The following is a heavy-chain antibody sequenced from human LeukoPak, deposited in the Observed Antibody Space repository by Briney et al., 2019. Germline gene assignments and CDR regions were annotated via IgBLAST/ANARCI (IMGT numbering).Heavy chain of an antibody. J-gene: IGHJ4*02. CDR1: GFTFSSYS. CDR3: AKSKRFSGTYSFDY. CDR2: ISSSSSYI. V-gene: IGHV3-21*01. D-gene: IGHD3-10*01. Sequence: GGSLRLSCAASGFTFSSYSMNWVRQAPGKGLEWVSSISSSSSYIYYADSVKGRFTISRDNAKNSLSLQMNSLRVEDTAVYYCAKSKRFSGTYSFDYWGQGTLVTVSS.